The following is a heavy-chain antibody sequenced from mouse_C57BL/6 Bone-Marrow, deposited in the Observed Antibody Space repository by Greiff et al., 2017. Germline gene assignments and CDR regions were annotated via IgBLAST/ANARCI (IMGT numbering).Heavy chain of an antibody. CDR1: GYSFTSYY. D-gene: IGHD2-2*01. CDR2: IYPGSGNT. J-gene: IGHJ2*01. Sequence: QVHVKQSGPELVKPGASVKISCKASGYSFTSYYIHWVKQRPGQGLEWIGWIYPGSGNTKYNEKFKGKATLTADKSSSTAYMQLSSLTSEDAAVYYCARSPYLLWLRRRDYWGQGTTLTVSS. V-gene: IGHV1-66*01. CDR3: ARSPYLLWLRRRDY.